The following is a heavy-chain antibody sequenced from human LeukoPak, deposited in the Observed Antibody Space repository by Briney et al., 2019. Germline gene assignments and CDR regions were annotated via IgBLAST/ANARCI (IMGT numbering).Heavy chain of an antibody. CDR1: GYTFSIYN. D-gene: IGHD6-13*01. Sequence: GASVKVSCKASGYTFSIYNMHWARQAPGQGLEWMGIINPSGGTSYAQKLQGRITMTRDTSTVYMELSSLRSEDTAVYYCAREGVAGTGLDYWGQGTLVTVSS. CDR3: AREGVAGTGLDY. CDR2: INPSGGT. J-gene: IGHJ4*02. V-gene: IGHV1-46*01.